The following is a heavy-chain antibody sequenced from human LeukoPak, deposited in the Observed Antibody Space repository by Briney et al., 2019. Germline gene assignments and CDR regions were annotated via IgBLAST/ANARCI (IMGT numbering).Heavy chain of an antibody. CDR1: GGSISSSSYY. CDR3: ARFGSVDTAMFFDY. Sequence: SETLSLTCTVSGGSISSSSYYWGWIRQPPGKGLEWLGSIYYSGSTYYNPSLKSRVTISVDTSKNQFSLKLSSVTAADTAVYYCARFGSVDTAMFFDYWGQGTLVTVSS. CDR2: IYYSGST. V-gene: IGHV4-39*01. J-gene: IGHJ4*02. D-gene: IGHD5-18*01.